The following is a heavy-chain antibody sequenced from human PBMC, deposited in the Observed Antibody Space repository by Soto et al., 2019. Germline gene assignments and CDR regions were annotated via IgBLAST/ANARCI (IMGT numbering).Heavy chain of an antibody. J-gene: IGHJ4*02. V-gene: IGHV4-34*01. CDR2: INHSGSA. Sequence: SETLSLTCAVYGGSFSGYYWSWIRQPPGKGLEWIGEINHSGSANYNPSLKSRVTISVDTSKNQFSLKLSSVTAADTAVYYCARGITMVRGVIPRPYFAYSAQGTLVTVSS. CDR3: ARGITMVRGVIPRPYFAY. D-gene: IGHD3-10*01. CDR1: GGSFSGYY.